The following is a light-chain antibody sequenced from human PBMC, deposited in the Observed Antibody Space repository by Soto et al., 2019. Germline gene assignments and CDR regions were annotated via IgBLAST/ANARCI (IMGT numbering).Light chain of an antibody. Sequence: QSVLTQPPSVSAAPGQKVTISCSGSSSNIGNNYVSWYQHLPGTAPKLLIYDNNKRPSGIPDRFSGSKSDTSATLGITGLQTGDEADYCCGTWDSSLGHVVFGGGTKLTVL. CDR1: SSNIGNNY. J-gene: IGLJ2*01. CDR2: DNN. V-gene: IGLV1-51*01. CDR3: GTWDSSLGHVV.